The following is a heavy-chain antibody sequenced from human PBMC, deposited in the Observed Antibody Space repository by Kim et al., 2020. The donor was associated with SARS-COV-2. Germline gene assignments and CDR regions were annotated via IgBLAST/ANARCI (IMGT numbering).Heavy chain of an antibody. J-gene: IGHJ4*02. CDR2: ISPDGSNT. Sequence: GGSLRLSCAASGFTFSKYHMHWVRQAPGKGLVWVSRISPDGSNTSIRYADSVKGRFTISRDNAKNTLFLQMNSLRAEDTAVYYCAALGGNFRVDYWGQGALVTVSS. CDR1: GFTFSKYH. V-gene: IGHV3-74*01. D-gene: IGHD2-21*02. CDR3: AALGGNFRVDY.